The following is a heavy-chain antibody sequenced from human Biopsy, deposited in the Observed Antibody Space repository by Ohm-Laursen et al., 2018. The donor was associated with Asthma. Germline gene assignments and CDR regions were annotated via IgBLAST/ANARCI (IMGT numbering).Heavy chain of an antibody. D-gene: IGHD3-22*01. Sequence: SLRLSCTASGFAVSRDHMFWVRQAPGKGLEWVSVIYSGGTSHTADSVRGRFTISRDYSKNTLYLQMHSLRAEDTAVYYCARGDSSNWSHYYFDYWGQGTLVTVSS. CDR2: IYSGGTS. CDR3: ARGDSSNWSHYYFDY. V-gene: IGHV3-53*01. CDR1: GFAVSRDH. J-gene: IGHJ4*02.